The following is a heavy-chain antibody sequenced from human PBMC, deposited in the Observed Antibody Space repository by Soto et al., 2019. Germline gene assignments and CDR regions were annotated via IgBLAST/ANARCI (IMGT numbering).Heavy chain of an antibody. V-gene: IGHV1-69*06. CDR2: IIPIFGTA. Sequence: SVKVSCKASGGTFSSYAISWVRQAPGQGLEWMGGIIPIFGTANYAQKFQGRVTITADKSTSTAYMELSSLRSEDTAAYCCARGYGYCSSTSCYHYYYGMDVWGQGTTVTVSS. CDR3: ARGYGYCSSTSCYHYYYGMDV. D-gene: IGHD2-2*01. J-gene: IGHJ6*02. CDR1: GGTFSSYA.